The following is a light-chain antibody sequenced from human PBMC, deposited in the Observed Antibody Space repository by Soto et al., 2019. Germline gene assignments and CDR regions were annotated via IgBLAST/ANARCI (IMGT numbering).Light chain of an antibody. CDR3: SSFAGSNNFPYV. J-gene: IGLJ1*01. CDR2: EIN. V-gene: IGLV2-8*01. CDR1: SSDVGAYDY. Sequence: QSALTQPPSASGSPGQSVTISCTGTSSDVGAYDYGSWYQQHPGKAPKLMIYEINKRPSGVPDRFSGSKSGNTASLTVSGLQAEDEADYYCSSFAGSNNFPYVFGTGTKLTVL.